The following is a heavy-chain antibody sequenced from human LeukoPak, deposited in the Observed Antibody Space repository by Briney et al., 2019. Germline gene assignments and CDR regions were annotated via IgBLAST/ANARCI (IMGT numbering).Heavy chain of an antibody. J-gene: IGHJ4*02. Sequence: ASVKVSCKASGYTFTGYYMHWVRQAPGQGLEWIGWINPNNGGTNYAQKFQGRVTMTRDTSISTVYMELRRLTSDDTAVYYCARGRGTTSSNFDYWGQGNLVTVSS. CDR2: INPNNGGT. CDR1: GYTFTGYY. CDR3: ARGRGTTSSNFDY. D-gene: IGHD2-2*01. V-gene: IGHV1-2*02.